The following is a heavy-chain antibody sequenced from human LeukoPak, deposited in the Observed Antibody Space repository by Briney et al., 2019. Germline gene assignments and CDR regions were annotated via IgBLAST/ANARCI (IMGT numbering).Heavy chain of an antibody. Sequence: GGSLRLSCAASGFIFSTYGMHWVRQAPGEGLEWVAVISYDGSNKYYADSVRGRLTISRDNSKNTLYLQMNSLRDEDTAAYYCAKDQSYYYASGSNYNWFDPWGQGTLVTVSS. J-gene: IGHJ5*02. V-gene: IGHV3-30*18. CDR1: GFIFSTYG. CDR3: AKDQSYYYASGSNYNWFDP. D-gene: IGHD3-10*01. CDR2: ISYDGSNK.